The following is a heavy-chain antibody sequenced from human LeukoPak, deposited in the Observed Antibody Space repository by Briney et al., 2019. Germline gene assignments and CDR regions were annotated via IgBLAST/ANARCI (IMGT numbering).Heavy chain of an antibody. CDR2: IYYSGST. V-gene: IGHV4-31*11. CDR3: ARERGRYCSSTSCSKPYYYYYGMDV. Sequence: SETLSLTCAVYGGSFSGYYWSWIRQHPGKGLEWIGYIYYSGSTYYNPSLKSRVTISVDTSKNQFSLKLSSVTAADTAVYYCARERGRYCSSTSCSKPYYYYYGMDVWGQGTTVTVSS. CDR1: GGSFSGYY. J-gene: IGHJ6*02. D-gene: IGHD2-2*01.